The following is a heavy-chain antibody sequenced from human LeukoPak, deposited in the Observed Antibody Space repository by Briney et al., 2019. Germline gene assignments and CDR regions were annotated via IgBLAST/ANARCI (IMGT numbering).Heavy chain of an antibody. CDR2: INPSGGGT. D-gene: IGHD2-2*01. CDR1: GYTFTSYY. Sequence: ASVKVSCKASGYTFTSYYMHWVRQAPGQGLEWMGIINPSGGGTSYAQKFQGRVTMTRDTSTSTVYMELSSLRSEDTAVYYCARVGYCSSTSCTYFDYWGQGTLVTVSS. J-gene: IGHJ4*02. CDR3: ARVGYCSSTSCTYFDY. V-gene: IGHV1-46*01.